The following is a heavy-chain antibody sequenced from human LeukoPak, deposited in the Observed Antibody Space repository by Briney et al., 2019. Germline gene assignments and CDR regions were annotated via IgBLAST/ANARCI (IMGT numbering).Heavy chain of an antibody. Sequence: SETLSLTCTVSGGSISSGGYYWSWIRQPPGKGLEWIGYIYHSGSTYYNPSLKSRVTISVDRSKNQFSLKLSSVTAADTAVYYCASLRAGRRAFDIWGQGTMVTVSS. D-gene: IGHD3-10*01. V-gene: IGHV4-30-2*01. CDR3: ASLRAGRRAFDI. CDR1: GGSISSGGYY. J-gene: IGHJ3*02. CDR2: IYHSGST.